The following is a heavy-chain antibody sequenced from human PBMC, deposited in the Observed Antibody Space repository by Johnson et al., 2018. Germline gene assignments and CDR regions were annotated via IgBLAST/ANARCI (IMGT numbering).Heavy chain of an antibody. CDR3: AKTSESLYDSSGSLLLYYSDY. D-gene: IGHD3-22*01. V-gene: IGHV3-30*18. CDR2: ISYDGSNK. J-gene: IGHJ4*02. CDR1: GFTFSSYD. Sequence: QVQLVQSGGGVVQPGRSLRLSCAASGFTFSSYDMHWVRQAPGKGLEWVAVISYDGSNKYYADSVKGRFTISRDNSQNTLYLQMKSLRAEDTAVYYCAKTSESLYDSSGSLLLYYSDYWGQGNLVTVSS.